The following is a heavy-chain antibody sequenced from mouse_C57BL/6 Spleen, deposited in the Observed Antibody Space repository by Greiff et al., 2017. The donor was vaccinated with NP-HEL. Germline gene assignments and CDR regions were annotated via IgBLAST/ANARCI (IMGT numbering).Heavy chain of an antibody. CDR2: IWTGGGT. CDR3: ARNYDDSEYYYAMDY. Sequence: QVQLKQSGPGLVAPSQSLSITCTVSGFSLTSYAISWVRQPPGKGLEWLGVIWTGGGTNYNSALKSRLSISKDNSKSQVFLKMNSLQTDDTARYYCARNYDDSEYYYAMDYWGQGTSVTVSS. J-gene: IGHJ4*01. D-gene: IGHD2-3*01. CDR1: GFSLTSYA. V-gene: IGHV2-9-1*01.